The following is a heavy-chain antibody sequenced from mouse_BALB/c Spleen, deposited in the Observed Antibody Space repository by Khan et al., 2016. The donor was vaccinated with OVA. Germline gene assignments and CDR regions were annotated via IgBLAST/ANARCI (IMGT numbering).Heavy chain of an antibody. Sequence: QIQLVQSGPELKKPGETVRISCKASGYTFTTAGIQWVQKMPGKGLKWIGWINTHSGVPKYAEDFKGRFAFSLEFSVNTAYLQITNLNNEDTATYVCARVGAAYYRNDGGAMDDWGQGTSVTVSS. D-gene: IGHD2-14*01. CDR1: GYTFTTAG. J-gene: IGHJ4*01. CDR2: INTHSGVP. V-gene: IGHV9-4*02. CDR3: ARVGAAYYRNDGGAMDD.